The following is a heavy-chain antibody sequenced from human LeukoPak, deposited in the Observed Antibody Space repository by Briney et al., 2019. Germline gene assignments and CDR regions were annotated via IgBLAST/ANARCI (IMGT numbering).Heavy chain of an antibody. V-gene: IGHV1-69*05. Sequence: SVKVSCKASGGTFSSYAISWVRQAPGQGLEWMGGIIPIFGTANYAQKFQGRVTITTDESTSTAYVELRSLRSDDTAVYYCARESLEWSSLLDYWGQGTLVTVSS. J-gene: IGHJ4*02. CDR3: ARESLEWSSLLDY. CDR1: GGTFSSYA. D-gene: IGHD3-3*01. CDR2: IIPIFGTA.